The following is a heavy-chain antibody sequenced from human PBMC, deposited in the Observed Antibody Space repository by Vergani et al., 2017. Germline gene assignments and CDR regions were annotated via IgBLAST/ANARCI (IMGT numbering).Heavy chain of an antibody. CDR1: GFTVSSNY. V-gene: IGHV3-66*01. Sequence: EVQLVESGGGLVQPGGSLRLSCAASGFTVSSNYMSWVRQAPGKGLEWVSVIYSGGSTYYADSVKGRFTISRDNAKNSLYLQMNSLRAEDTAVYYCARDMSLWYWGQGTLVTVSS. CDR2: IYSGGST. D-gene: IGHD3/OR15-3a*01. CDR3: ARDMSLWY. J-gene: IGHJ4*02.